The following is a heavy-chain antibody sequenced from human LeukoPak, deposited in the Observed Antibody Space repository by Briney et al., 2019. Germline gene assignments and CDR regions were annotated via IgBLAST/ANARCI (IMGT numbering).Heavy chain of an antibody. D-gene: IGHD2-21*01. Sequence: SETLSLTCTVSGGSISSYYWSWLRQPAGKGLEWIGRIYTSGSTNYNPSLKSRVTMSVDTSKNQFSLKLSSVTAADTAVYYCARGSVISVAVYYFDYWGQGTLVTVSS. V-gene: IGHV4-4*07. CDR2: IYTSGST. J-gene: IGHJ4*02. CDR3: ARGSVISVAVYYFDY. CDR1: GGSISSYY.